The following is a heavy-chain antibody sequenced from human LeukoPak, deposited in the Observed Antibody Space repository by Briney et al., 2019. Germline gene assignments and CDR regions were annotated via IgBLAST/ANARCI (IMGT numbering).Heavy chain of an antibody. D-gene: IGHD1-26*01. CDR1: GGSFSGYY. Sequence: SETLSLTCAVYGGSFSGYYWSWIRQPPGKGLEWIGEINHSGSTNYNPSLRSRVTISVDTSKNQFSLKLSSVTAADTAVYYCASTRIVGVGSFDYWGQGTLVTVSS. CDR2: INHSGST. V-gene: IGHV4-34*01. J-gene: IGHJ4*02. CDR3: ASTRIVGVGSFDY.